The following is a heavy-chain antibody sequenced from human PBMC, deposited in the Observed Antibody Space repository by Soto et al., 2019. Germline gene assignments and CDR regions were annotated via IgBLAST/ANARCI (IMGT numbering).Heavy chain of an antibody. J-gene: IGHJ3*01. CDR2: ISLSGGST. V-gene: IGHV3-23*01. CDR1: GFTFSSYA. Sequence: EVLLLESGGGLVQPGGSLRLSCAASGFTFSSYAMTWVRQAPGKGLEWVSTISLSGGSTYYADSVEGRFTISRDNSQNTLVLQMNSLSAEDTAVYYCAKDFVRAFDVWGQGTMVTVSS. CDR3: AKDFVRAFDV.